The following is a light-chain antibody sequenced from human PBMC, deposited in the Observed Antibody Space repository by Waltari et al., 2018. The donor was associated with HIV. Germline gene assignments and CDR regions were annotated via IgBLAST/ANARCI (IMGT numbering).Light chain of an antibody. CDR3: QQYYGVPLT. CDR2: GAF. Sequence: DIQMTQSPSSPSASIGDTVTIPCRASQDISNSVSWFQLKPGKAPKLLVHGAFILQRGVPSRFSGSGSGTDYTLTITGLQAEDFATYFCQQYYGVPLTFGGGTRVDI. V-gene: IGKV1-NL1*01. CDR1: QDISNS. J-gene: IGKJ4*01.